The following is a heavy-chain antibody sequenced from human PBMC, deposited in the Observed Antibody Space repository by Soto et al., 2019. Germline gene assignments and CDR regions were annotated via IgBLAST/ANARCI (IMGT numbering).Heavy chain of an antibody. CDR3: AGITMVRGGVDV. D-gene: IGHD3-10*01. Sequence: PSETLSLTCTVSGGSISSYYWSWIRQPPGKGLEWIGYIYYSGSTNYNPSLKSRVTISVDTSKNQFSLKLSSVTAADTAVYYCAGITMVRGGVDVRGQGTTVTVSS. J-gene: IGHJ6*02. CDR2: IYYSGST. CDR1: GGSISSYY. V-gene: IGHV4-59*08.